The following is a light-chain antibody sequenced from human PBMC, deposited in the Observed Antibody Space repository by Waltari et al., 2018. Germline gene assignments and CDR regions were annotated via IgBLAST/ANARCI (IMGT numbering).Light chain of an antibody. J-gene: IGLJ2*01. CDR3: CSYAGGRTYVV. Sequence: QSALTQAASVSGSLGQSNTISCTGTTHDVGAYDLVSWYQQHPGKAPRLIIYAVTERPSGVSNRFSGSKSGNTASLTISGLQAEDEADYHCCSYAGGRTYVVFGGGTKLTVL. CDR2: AVT. CDR1: THDVGAYDL. V-gene: IGLV2-23*02.